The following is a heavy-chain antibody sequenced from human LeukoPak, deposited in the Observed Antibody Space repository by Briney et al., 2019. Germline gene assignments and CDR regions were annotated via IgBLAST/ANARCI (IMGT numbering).Heavy chain of an antibody. J-gene: IGHJ4*02. CDR2: INPNSGGT. V-gene: IGHV1-2*06. Sequence: ASVKVSCKASGYTFTGYYMHWVRQAPGQGLEWMGRINPNSGGTNYAQKFQGRVTMTRDTSISTAYMELNRLRSDDTAVYYCAGWRWGSGSYLQKVLEPPGLRGPGTLVTVSS. D-gene: IGHD3-10*01. CDR1: GYTFTGYY. CDR3: AGWRWGSGSYLQKVLEPPGL.